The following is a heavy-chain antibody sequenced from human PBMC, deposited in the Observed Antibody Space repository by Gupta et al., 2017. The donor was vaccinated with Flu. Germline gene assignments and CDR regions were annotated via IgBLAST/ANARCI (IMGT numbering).Heavy chain of an antibody. V-gene: IGHV3-23*01. CDR2: ISGSGGST. CDR3: AEGGDSDGFSGYFDY. J-gene: IGHJ4*02. CDR1: GFTFSSYA. D-gene: IGHD5-18*01. Sequence: EVQLLESGGGLVQPGGSLRLSCAASGFTFSSYAMSWVRQAPGKGLEWVSAISGSGGSTYYADSVKGRFTISRDNSKNTLYLQMNRLRAEETAVYYCAEGGDSDGFSGYFDYWGQGTLVTVSS.